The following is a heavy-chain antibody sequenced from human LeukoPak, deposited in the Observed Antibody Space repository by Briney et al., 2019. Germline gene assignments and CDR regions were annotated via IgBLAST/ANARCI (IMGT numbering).Heavy chain of an antibody. Sequence: SETLSLTCTVSGDSISGGAYYWSWIRQLPGKGLEWIGYIYYSGSTYYDPSLKSRVSISVDTSKNQFSLKLTSLTAADTAVYYCAISPDGYWFDPWGQGTLVTVSS. CDR2: IYYSGST. J-gene: IGHJ5*02. CDR3: AISPDGYWFDP. D-gene: IGHD1-14*01. CDR1: GDSISGGAYY. V-gene: IGHV4-31*03.